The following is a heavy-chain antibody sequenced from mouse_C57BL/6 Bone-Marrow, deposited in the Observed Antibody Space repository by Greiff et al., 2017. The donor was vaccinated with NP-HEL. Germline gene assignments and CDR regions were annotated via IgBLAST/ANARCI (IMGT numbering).Heavy chain of an antibody. CDR1: GFNIKDDY. Sequence: EVQGVESGAELVRPGASVKLSCTASGFNIKDDYMHWVKQRPEQGLEWIGWIDPENGDTEYASKFQGKATITADTSSNTAYLQLSSLTSEDTAVYYCTTLYYSSFYFDVWGTGTTVTVSS. CDR2: IDPENGDT. D-gene: IGHD1-1*01. CDR3: TTLYYSSFYFDV. V-gene: IGHV14-4*01. J-gene: IGHJ1*03.